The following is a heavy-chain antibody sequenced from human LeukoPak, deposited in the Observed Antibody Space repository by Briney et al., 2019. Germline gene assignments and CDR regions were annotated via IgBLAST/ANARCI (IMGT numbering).Heavy chain of an antibody. CDR3: ARGRDRWLLQYFDY. Sequence: SETLSLTYAVYGGSFSGYYWSWIRQPPGKGLEWIGEINHSGSTNYNPSLKSRVTISVDTSKNQFSLKLSSVTAADAAVYYCARGRDRWLLQYFDYWGQGTLVTVSS. J-gene: IGHJ4*02. CDR1: GGSFSGYY. V-gene: IGHV4-34*01. CDR2: INHSGST. D-gene: IGHD3-22*01.